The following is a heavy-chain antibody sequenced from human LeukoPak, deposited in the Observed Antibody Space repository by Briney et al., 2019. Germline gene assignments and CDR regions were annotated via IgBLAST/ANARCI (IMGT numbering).Heavy chain of an antibody. V-gene: IGHV3-30*01. D-gene: IGHD6-13*01. J-gene: IGHJ5*02. CDR3: AREGQPYNWFDP. Sequence: GGSLRLSCAASGFTFSSYAMHWVRQAPGRGLEWVAVISYDGSNKYYADSVKGRFTISRDDSKKTLYPQMNSLRAEDTAVYYCAREGQPYNWFDPWGQGTLVTVSS. CDR2: ISYDGSNK. CDR1: GFTFSSYA.